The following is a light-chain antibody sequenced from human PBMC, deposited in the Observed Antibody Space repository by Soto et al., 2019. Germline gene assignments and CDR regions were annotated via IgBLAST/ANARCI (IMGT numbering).Light chain of an antibody. CDR3: QQYNDWPFT. CDR2: GVS. CDR1: QSVSVN. Sequence: EIVMTQSPGTLSVSPGERATLSCRASQSVSVNLAWYQQKPGQAPRLLIYGVSTRATGIPARFSGSESGTEFTLTIRSLQSEDFAVSYCQQYNDWPFTFGPGTKVDIK. J-gene: IGKJ3*01. V-gene: IGKV3-15*01.